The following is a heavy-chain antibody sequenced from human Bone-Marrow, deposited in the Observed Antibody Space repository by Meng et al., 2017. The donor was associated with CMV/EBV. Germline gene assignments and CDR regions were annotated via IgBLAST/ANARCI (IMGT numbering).Heavy chain of an antibody. D-gene: IGHD1-26*01. J-gene: IGHJ3*02. V-gene: IGHV3-21*04. CDR2: ISTSSTYK. Sequence: GESLKISCTASGFTFSVHNMNWVRQAPGKGLEWVSSISTSSTYKFYADSVRGRFTISRDNGRSSVYLQMNSLRAEDTAAYYCARDGTPSGSFRDDAFDIWGQGTMVTVSS. CDR3: ARDGTPSGSFRDDAFDI. CDR1: GFTFSVHN.